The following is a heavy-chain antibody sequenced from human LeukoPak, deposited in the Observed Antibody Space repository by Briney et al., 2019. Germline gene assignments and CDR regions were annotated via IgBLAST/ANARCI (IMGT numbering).Heavy chain of an antibody. CDR2: INPNSGGT. D-gene: IGHD1-14*01. Sequence: ASVKVSCKASGYTFTGYYMHWVRQAPGQGLEWMGWINPNSGGTNYAQKFQGRVTMTRDTSISTAYMELSRLRSDDTAVYYCARGQPGFPYYYYGMDVWGQGTTVTVSS. J-gene: IGHJ6*02. CDR1: GYTFTGYY. V-gene: IGHV1-2*02. CDR3: ARGQPGFPYYYYGMDV.